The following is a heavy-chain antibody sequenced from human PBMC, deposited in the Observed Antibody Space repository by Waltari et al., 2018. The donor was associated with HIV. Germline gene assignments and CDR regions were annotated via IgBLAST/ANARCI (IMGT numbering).Heavy chain of an antibody. D-gene: IGHD6-13*01. V-gene: IGHV4-34*01. CDR1: GGSFSGYY. J-gene: IGHJ5*02. CDR3: ARPSGSRERWVDP. CDR2: INHSGST. Sequence: QVQLQQWGAGLLKPSETLSLTCAVYGGSFSGYYWSWIRQPPGKGLEWIGEINHSGSTNYNPSLKSRVTISVDTSKKQFSLKLSSVTAADTAVYYCARPSGSRERWVDPWGQGTLVTVSS.